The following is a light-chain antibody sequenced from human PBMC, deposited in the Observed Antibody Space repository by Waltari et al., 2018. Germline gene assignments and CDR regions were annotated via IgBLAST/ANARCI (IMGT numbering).Light chain of an antibody. Sequence: EIVLTQSPGSLSLSPGDRATLSCRASQSVDTTYLAWYQRKPGQAPRLPIYGTPSRATDIPDRFSGSGSGTDFTLTISRLEPEDFAVYFCHQYGGSPRTFGQGTKVEIK. J-gene: IGKJ1*01. CDR1: QSVDTTY. V-gene: IGKV3-20*01. CDR3: HQYGGSPRT. CDR2: GTP.